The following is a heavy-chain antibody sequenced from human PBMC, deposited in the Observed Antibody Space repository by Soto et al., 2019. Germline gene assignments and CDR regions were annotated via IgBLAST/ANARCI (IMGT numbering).Heavy chain of an antibody. J-gene: IGHJ3*02. CDR2: ISHTGTT. CDR1: GGSISSYY. V-gene: IGHV4-59*01. CDR3: ARGPPWMDAFDI. Sequence: SATLSLTCTVAGGSISSYYWSCIRQSPGKGLESVAYISHTGTTDYNPSLKSRLSISLDTSKNQFSLKLTSVTAADTAVYYCARGPPWMDAFDIWGQGTKVT. D-gene: IGHD5-12*01.